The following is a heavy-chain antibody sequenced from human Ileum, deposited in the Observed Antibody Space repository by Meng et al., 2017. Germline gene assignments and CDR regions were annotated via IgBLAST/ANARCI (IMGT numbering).Heavy chain of an antibody. Sequence: QAQLQESGPGLVKPSQTLSLTCSGSGGSFSSVNYYWTWIRQTPGKGLEWIGLTYYNGSPFYNPSLRSRVTISVDTSKDQFSLKLTSVTAADTAVYYCARERRHYYGSGSFDYWGQGILVTVSS. CDR3: ARERRHYYGSGSFDY. CDR1: GGSFSSVNYY. J-gene: IGHJ4*02. CDR2: TYYNGSP. V-gene: IGHV4-30-4*01. D-gene: IGHD3-10*01.